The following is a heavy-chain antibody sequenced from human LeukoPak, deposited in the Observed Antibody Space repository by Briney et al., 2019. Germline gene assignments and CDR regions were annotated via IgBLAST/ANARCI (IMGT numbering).Heavy chain of an antibody. V-gene: IGHV3-21*01. J-gene: IGHJ3*02. Sequence: GGSLRLSCAASGFTVSSNYMSWVRQAPGKGLEWVSSISSSSSYIYYADSVKGRFTISRDNAKNTLYLQMNSLRAEDTAVYYCARVLLQGQDAFDIWGQGTMVTVSS. CDR2: ISSSSSYI. CDR3: ARVLLQGQDAFDI. CDR1: GFTVSSNY. D-gene: IGHD2-21*01.